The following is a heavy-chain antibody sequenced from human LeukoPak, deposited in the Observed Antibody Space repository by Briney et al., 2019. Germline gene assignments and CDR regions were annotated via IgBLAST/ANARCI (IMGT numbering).Heavy chain of an antibody. CDR3: ARGTPYSRVDY. J-gene: IGHJ4*02. V-gene: IGHV4-39*07. D-gene: IGHD4-11*01. Sequence: PSETLSLTCAVSGGSISSSSYYWGWIRQPPGKGLEWIGSIYYSGSTNYNPSLKSRVTISVDTSKNQFSLKLSSVTAADTAVYYCARGTPYSRVDYWGQGTLVTVSS. CDR1: GGSISSSSYY. CDR2: IYYSGST.